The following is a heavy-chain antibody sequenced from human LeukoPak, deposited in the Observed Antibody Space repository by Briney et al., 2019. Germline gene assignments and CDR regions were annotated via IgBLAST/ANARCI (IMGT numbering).Heavy chain of an antibody. D-gene: IGHD3-22*01. Sequence: SETLSLTCTVSGGSIRSYYWTWIRQPPGKGLECIGYISYSGSSSYNPSLKSRVTISVDTSKNQFSLKLSAVTAADTAVYYCATYYYDSIWGFDPWGQGTLDTVSS. CDR3: ATYYYDSIWGFDP. J-gene: IGHJ5*02. V-gene: IGHV4-59*01. CDR1: GGSIRSYY. CDR2: ISYSGSS.